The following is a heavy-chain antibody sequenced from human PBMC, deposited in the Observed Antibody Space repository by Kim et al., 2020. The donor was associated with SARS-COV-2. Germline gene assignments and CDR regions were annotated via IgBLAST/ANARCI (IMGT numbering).Heavy chain of an antibody. Sequence: GGSLRLSCAASGFTFDDYAMHWVRQAPGKGLEWVSGISWNSGSIGYADSVKGRFTISRDNAKNSLYLQMNSLRAEDTALYYCAKDTVRYCSGGSCYSFDYWGQGTLVTVSS. J-gene: IGHJ4*02. V-gene: IGHV3-9*01. D-gene: IGHD2-15*01. CDR2: ISWNSGSI. CDR1: GFTFDDYA. CDR3: AKDTVRYCSGGSCYSFDY.